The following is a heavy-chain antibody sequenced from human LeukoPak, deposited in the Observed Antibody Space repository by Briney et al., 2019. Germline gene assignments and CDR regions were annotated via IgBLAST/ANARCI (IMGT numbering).Heavy chain of an antibody. D-gene: IGHD3-3*01. V-gene: IGHV2-5*02. CDR2: IYWDDDK. Sequence: SGPTLVNPTQTLTLTCTFSGFSLSTRGVGVGWIRRPPGKALEWLALIYWDDDKRYSPSLKSRLTITKDTSKNQVVLTMTIMDPVDTATYYCAHRFYDFWSGYTPGYMDVWGKGTTVTVSS. CDR3: AHRFYDFWSGYTPGYMDV. CDR1: GFSLSTRGVG. J-gene: IGHJ6*03.